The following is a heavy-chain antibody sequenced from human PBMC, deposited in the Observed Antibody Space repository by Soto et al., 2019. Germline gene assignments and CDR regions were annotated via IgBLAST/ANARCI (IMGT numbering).Heavy chain of an antibody. CDR3: AKDRRPNYYYGMGV. Sequence: QVQLVESGGGVVQPGRSLRLSCAASGFTFSSYGMHWVRQAPGKGLEWVAVISFDGNNKYYADSVKGRFTISRDNSKNTLYLQMNSLRAEDTAVYYCAKDRRPNYYYGMGVWGQGTTVTVSS. V-gene: IGHV3-30*18. CDR1: GFTFSSYG. D-gene: IGHD6-25*01. J-gene: IGHJ6*02. CDR2: ISFDGNNK.